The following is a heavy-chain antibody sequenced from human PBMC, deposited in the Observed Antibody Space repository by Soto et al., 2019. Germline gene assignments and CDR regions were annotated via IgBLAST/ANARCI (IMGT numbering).Heavy chain of an antibody. CDR3: ARLRYDSSGYSFDY. D-gene: IGHD3-22*01. J-gene: IGHJ4*02. Sequence: LSLTCTVSGGSISSSSYYWGWIRQPPGKGLEWIGSIYYSGSTYYNPSLKSRVTISVDTSKNQFSLKLSSVTAADTAVYYCARLRYDSSGYSFDYWGQGTLVTVYS. CDR1: GGSISSSSYY. V-gene: IGHV4-39*01. CDR2: IYYSGST.